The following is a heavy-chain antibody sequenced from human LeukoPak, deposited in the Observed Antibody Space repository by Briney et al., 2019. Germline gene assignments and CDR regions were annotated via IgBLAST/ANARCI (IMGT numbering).Heavy chain of an antibody. CDR3: AREVGFGELWFGELSRHDAFDI. CDR1: GFTFSSYE. CDR2: INSSGSTI. V-gene: IGHV3-48*03. D-gene: IGHD3-10*01. Sequence: GGALRLSFAGPGFTFSSYEMNWVRPAPREGGEGGSYINSSGSTIYYADSVKGRFTNSRDNAKNSLYLQMNSLRAEDTAVYYCAREVGFGELWFGELSRHDAFDIWGQGTMVTVSS. J-gene: IGHJ3*02.